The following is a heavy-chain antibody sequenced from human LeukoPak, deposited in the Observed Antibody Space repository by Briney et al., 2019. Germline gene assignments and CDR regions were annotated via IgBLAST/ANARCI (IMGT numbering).Heavy chain of an antibody. CDR2: ISRSGANT. CDR1: GFTFSSHA. CDR3: AKDQYGSGMTAFDY. V-gene: IGHV3-23*01. Sequence: PGGSLGLSCAASGFTFSSHAMTWVRQAPGKGLERVSGISRSGANTYYPDSVRGRFTISRDNSKNTLSLQMKSLRVEDTAVYYCAKDQYGSGMTAFDYWGQGILVTVSS. J-gene: IGHJ4*02. D-gene: IGHD3-10*01.